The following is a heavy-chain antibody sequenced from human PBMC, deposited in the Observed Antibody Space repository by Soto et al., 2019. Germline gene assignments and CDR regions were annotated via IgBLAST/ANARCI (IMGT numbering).Heavy chain of an antibody. CDR3: ARRYGYSFDY. J-gene: IGHJ4*02. Sequence: QVQLQESGPGLVKPSETLSLTCTVSGGSISSYYWSWIRQPPGKGLEWIGYIYYSGSTNYNPSLKSRVTIXXDTAKNQLSLKLSSVTAADTAVYYCARRYGYSFDYWGQGTLVTVSS. D-gene: IGHD4-17*01. CDR2: IYYSGST. CDR1: GGSISSYY. V-gene: IGHV4-59*08.